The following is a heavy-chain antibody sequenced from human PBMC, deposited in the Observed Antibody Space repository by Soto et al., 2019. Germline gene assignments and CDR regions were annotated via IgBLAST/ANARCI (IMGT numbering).Heavy chain of an antibody. CDR2: ISGSGGST. D-gene: IGHD2-2*01. J-gene: IGHJ4*02. CDR3: AKDGVVVPAATRPPYYFDY. Sequence: GGSLRLSCAASGFTFSSYAMSWVRQAPGKGLEWVSAISGSGGSTYYADSVKGRFTISRDNSKNTLYLQMNSLRAEDTAVYYCAKDGVVVPAATRPPYYFDYWGQGTLVTVSS. CDR1: GFTFSSYA. V-gene: IGHV3-23*01.